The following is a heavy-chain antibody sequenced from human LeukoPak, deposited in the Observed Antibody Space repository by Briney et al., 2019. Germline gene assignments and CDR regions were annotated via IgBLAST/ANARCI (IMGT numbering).Heavy chain of an antibody. CDR1: GYRFPSYW. V-gene: IGHV5-51*01. Sequence: HGESLKISWKCSGYRFPSYWIRWVPQIPGKGLGWMGIIYTADSDTICSPSFQGQVTISADKSITTAYLQWSSLKASDTAIYYCARRGDTPKLDYWGQGTLVTVSS. D-gene: IGHD5-18*01. CDR2: IYTADSDT. J-gene: IGHJ4*02. CDR3: ARRGDTPKLDY.